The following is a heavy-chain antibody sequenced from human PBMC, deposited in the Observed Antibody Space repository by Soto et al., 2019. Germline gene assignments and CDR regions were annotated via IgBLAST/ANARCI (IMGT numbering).Heavy chain of an antibody. Sequence: QLQLVQSGPEARKPGASLKISCTESGGVCGSDYLYWVRQPPGQGLEWMGMINPGGDSTTYAQKFKGRVTLTRDGSTSTVYIEMNSLTSGDTAIYFCATGFVTAQLPNQHKYGMDVWGPGTAVTVSS. CDR1: GGVCGSDY. CDR3: ATGFVTAQLPNQHKYGMDV. D-gene: IGHD2-21*02. V-gene: IGHV1-46*01. J-gene: IGHJ6*02. CDR2: INPGGDST.